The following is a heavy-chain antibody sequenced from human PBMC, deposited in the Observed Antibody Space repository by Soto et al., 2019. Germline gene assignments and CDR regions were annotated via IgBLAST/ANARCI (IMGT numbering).Heavy chain of an antibody. D-gene: IGHD3-22*01. J-gene: IGHJ6*04. CDR1: RITFGRYG. Sequence: LPWSAARITFGRYGMHWVRQAPGKGLEWEAVIWYDESNKYYAGAVKGRFTSSRGNSKNTLYLQMSSLRAEDTALYYCARDPLDGSVINYYYYYGRDVWGKGTTVTVSS. V-gene: IGHV3-33*01. CDR2: IWYDESNK. CDR3: ARDPLDGSVINYYYYYGRDV.